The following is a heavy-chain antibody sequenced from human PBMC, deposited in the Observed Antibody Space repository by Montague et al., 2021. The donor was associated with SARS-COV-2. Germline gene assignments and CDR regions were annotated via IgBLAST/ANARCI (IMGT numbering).Heavy chain of an antibody. CDR2: IYHSGST. CDR1: GGSINSSNW. J-gene: IGHJ4*02. Sequence: SETLSPTCAVSGGSINSSNWWSWVRQPPGKGLEWIGEIYHSGSTNYNPSLKSRVIISVDKSKNQFSLKLSSVTAADTAVYYCARTGYSSGWHSFDYWGQGTLVTVSS. D-gene: IGHD6-19*01. V-gene: IGHV4-4*02. CDR3: ARTGYSSGWHSFDY.